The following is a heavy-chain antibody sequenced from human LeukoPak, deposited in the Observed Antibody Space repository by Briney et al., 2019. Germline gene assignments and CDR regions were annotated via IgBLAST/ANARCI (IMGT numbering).Heavy chain of an antibody. V-gene: IGHV3-33*08. J-gene: IGHJ3*02. CDR3: AREMFTTSIGDDAFDI. CDR2: IWYDGSNK. CDR1: GFTFSSYW. Sequence: GGSLRLSCAASGFTFSSYWMNWVRQAPGKGLEWVAVIWYDGSNKYSADSVKGRFTISRDNSKNTLYLQMNSLRAEDTAVYYCAREMFTTSIGDDAFDIWGQGTMVTVSS. D-gene: IGHD3-22*01.